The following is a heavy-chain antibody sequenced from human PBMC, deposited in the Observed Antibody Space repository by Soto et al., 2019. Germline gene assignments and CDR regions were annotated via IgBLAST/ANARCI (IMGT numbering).Heavy chain of an antibody. D-gene: IGHD3-3*01. CDR1: GCPSSIYE. CDR2: ISGSGTTI. CDR3: ARDEGLEWYFDY. J-gene: IGHJ4*02. Sequence: GGSLRLSCAASGCPSSIYEMNWVRQAPGKGLEWVSYISGSGTTIYYADSVKGRFTISRDNAKNSLYLQMSSLRAEDTAVYYCARDEGLEWYFDYWGQGTLVTVSS. V-gene: IGHV3-48*03.